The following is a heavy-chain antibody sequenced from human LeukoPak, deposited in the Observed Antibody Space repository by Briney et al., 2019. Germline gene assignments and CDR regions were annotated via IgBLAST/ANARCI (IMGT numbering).Heavy chain of an antibody. V-gene: IGHV3-23*01. CDR1: GFTFSSYA. Sequence: GGSLTLSCAASGFTFSSYAMRWVRQAPGKGLECVSAICGSGSSTYYADSEKGLFTISRDNSKNTLYLQMNSLRAEDTAVYYCAKDPITGSSYFDYWGQGTLVTVSS. CDR2: ICGSGSST. CDR3: AKDPITGSSYFDY. D-gene: IGHD1-20*01. J-gene: IGHJ4*02.